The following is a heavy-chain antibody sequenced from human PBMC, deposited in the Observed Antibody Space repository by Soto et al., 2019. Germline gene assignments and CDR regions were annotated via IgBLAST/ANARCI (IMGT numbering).Heavy chain of an antibody. J-gene: IGHJ3*02. CDR2: IYHSGST. CDR3: ARPYRSGWYGGAFDI. V-gene: IGHV4-59*08. Sequence: SVPLSLTCSVAGGSSSSFHWSRIRQPPGKGLEWIGYIYHSGSTRYNPSLKSRVTISVDTSNNQFSLNLNSVTAADTAVYYCARPYRSGWYGGAFDIWGQGTKVTVSS. D-gene: IGHD6-19*01. CDR1: GGSSSSFH.